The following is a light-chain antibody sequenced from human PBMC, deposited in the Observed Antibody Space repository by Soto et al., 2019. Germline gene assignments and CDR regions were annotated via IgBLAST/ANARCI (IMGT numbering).Light chain of an antibody. J-gene: IGKJ2*01. V-gene: IGKV3-11*01. CDR1: QNVRTY. Sequence: EIVLAQSPATLSLSPGERATLSCRASQNVRTYLAWYQQKPGQAPRLLIYDASNRATGVPARFSGSGSGTDFTLTISSLEPEDFAVYYCQQRSTWPPYPFGQGTTLEVK. CDR2: DAS. CDR3: QQRSTWPPYP.